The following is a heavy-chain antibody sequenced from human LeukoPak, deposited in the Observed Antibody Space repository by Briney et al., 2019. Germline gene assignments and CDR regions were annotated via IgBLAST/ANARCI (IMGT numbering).Heavy chain of an antibody. CDR1: GYTFTSYD. D-gene: IGHD6-13*01. CDR3: ATVSVIGTAGENGGFDY. CDR2: MSPNSGDT. V-gene: IGHV1-8*01. Sequence: ASVKVSCKASGYTFTSYDFNWVRQATGQRPEWMGWMSPNSGDTGYAQKFQDRVTMTRNTSISTAYMELSSLRSDDTAVYYCATVSVIGTAGENGGFDYWGQGSLVTVSS. J-gene: IGHJ4*02.